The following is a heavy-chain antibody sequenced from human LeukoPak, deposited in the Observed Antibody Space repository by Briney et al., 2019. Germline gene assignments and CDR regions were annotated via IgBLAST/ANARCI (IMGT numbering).Heavy chain of an antibody. D-gene: IGHD5-12*01. J-gene: IGHJ5*02. CDR3: ARAGGYSGYDSWDNWFDP. CDR1: GYTFTGYY. Sequence: ASVKVSCKASGYTFTGYYMHWVRQAPGQGLEWMGWINPNSGGTNYAQKFQGRVTMTRDTSISTAYMELSRLRSDDTAVYYCARAGGYSGYDSWDNWFDPWGQGTLVTVSS. CDR2: INPNSGGT. V-gene: IGHV1-2*02.